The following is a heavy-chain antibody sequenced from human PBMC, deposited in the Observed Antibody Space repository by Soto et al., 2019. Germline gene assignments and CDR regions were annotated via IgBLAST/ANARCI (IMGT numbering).Heavy chain of an antibody. Sequence: GGSLRLSCAASGFTFSSYARSCVRQAPGKGLEWVSAISGSGGSTSYADSVKGRFTISRDKSKNTLYLQMNSLRAEDTAVYYCAKGARGEASHYCSSTSFFSCYSDYWGQGTLVTVSS. J-gene: IGHJ4*02. CDR2: ISGSGGST. CDR3: AKGARGEASHYCSSTSFFSCYSDY. D-gene: IGHD2-2*01. CDR1: GFTFSSYA. V-gene: IGHV3-23*01.